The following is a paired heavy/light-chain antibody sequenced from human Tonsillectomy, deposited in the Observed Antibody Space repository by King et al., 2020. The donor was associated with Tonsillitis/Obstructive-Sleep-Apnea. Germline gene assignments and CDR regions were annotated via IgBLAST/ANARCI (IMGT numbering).Heavy chain of an antibody. CDR2: INSDGTTT. CDR3: ARNGYCSGGSCYGDYGMDV. Sequence: EVQLVESGGGLVQPGGSLRLSCVASGFTFSSYWMHWVRQAPGKGLVWVSRINSDGTTTSYADSVKGRFTISRDNAKNTLYLQMNSLRAEDTAVYYCARNGYCSGGSCYGDYGMDVWGQGTTVTVSS. CDR1: GFTFSSYW. J-gene: IGHJ6*02. V-gene: IGHV3-74*01. D-gene: IGHD2-15*01.
Light chain of an antibody. CDR1: KLGDKY. Sequence: SYELTQPPSVSVSPGQTASITCSGDKLGDKYACWYQQKPGQSPVLVIYQDTKRPSGIPERFSGSNSGNTATLTISGTQAMDEADYYCQAWDSSTVVFGGGTKLTVL. CDR2: QDT. CDR3: QAWDSSTVV. V-gene: IGLV3-1*01. J-gene: IGLJ2*01.